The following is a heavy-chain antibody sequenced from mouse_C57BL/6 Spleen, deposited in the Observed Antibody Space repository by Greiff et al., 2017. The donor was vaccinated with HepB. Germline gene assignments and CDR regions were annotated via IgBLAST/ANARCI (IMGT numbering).Heavy chain of an antibody. J-gene: IGHJ2*01. CDR3: ARAPCPYYFDY. Sequence: QVQLQESGPELVKPGASVKISCKASGYAFGSSWMNWVKQRPGKGLEWIGRIYPGDGGTNYNGKFKGKATLTADKSSSTAYMQLSSLTSAESSVYFCARAPCPYYFDYWGQGTALTVSS. CDR2: IYPGDGGT. V-gene: IGHV1-82*01. CDR1: GYAFGSSW.